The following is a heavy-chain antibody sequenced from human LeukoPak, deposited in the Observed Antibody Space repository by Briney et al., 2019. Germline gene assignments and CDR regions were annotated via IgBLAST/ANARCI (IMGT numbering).Heavy chain of an antibody. Sequence: PGGSLRLSCAASGFTFSSYAMSWVRQAPGKGLEWVSGISWNGGGMGYAVSVKGRFTISRDNAKNSLYLQMNSLRDEDTALYYCAKDITGGRSSPYFDSWGQGTLVTVSS. CDR1: GFTFSSYA. CDR3: AKDITGGRSSPYFDS. J-gene: IGHJ4*02. D-gene: IGHD6-6*01. CDR2: ISWNGGGM. V-gene: IGHV3-9*01.